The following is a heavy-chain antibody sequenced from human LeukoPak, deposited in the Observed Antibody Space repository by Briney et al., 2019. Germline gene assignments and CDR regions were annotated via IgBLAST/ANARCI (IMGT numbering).Heavy chain of an antibody. J-gene: IGHJ3*02. V-gene: IGHV3-11*01. CDR1: GFTFSDYY. CDR3: ARDPIAVAGTHAFDI. Sequence: GGSLRLSCAASGFTFSDYYMSWIRQAPGKGLEWVSYISSSGSTIYYADSVKGRFTISRDNAKNSLYLQMNSLRAEDTAVYYCARDPIAVAGTHAFDIWGQGTMFTVSS. CDR2: ISSSGSTI. D-gene: IGHD6-19*01.